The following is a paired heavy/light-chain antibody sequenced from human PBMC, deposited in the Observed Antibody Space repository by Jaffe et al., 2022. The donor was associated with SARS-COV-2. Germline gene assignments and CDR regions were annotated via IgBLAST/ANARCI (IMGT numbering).Heavy chain of an antibody. CDR2: ISYDESIR. D-gene: IGHD6-13*01. CDR1: GFTFSGYG. CDR3: AKISGYTDTFDI. J-gene: IGHJ3*02. V-gene: IGHV3-30*18. Sequence: QVQLVETGGGVVQPGRSLRLSCAASGFTFSGYGMHWVRQAPDKGLEWVAFISYDESIRYYADSVKGRFTISRDNPKNTLFLQMNSLRAEDSAVYFCAKISGYTDTFDIWGQGTMVTVSS.
Light chain of an antibody. Sequence: QSALTQPASVSGSPGQSITISCTGTSSDVGRYNLVSWYQHHPGKAPKLMIYEVSKRPSGISNRFSGSASGNTASLTISGLQAEDEADYYCCSYADNNTFVFGGGTKLTVL. CDR3: CSYADNNTFV. CDR2: EVS. CDR1: SSDVGRYNL. V-gene: IGLV2-23*02. J-gene: IGLJ2*01.